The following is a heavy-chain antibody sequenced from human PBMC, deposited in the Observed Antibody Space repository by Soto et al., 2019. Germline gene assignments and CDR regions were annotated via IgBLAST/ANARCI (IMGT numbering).Heavy chain of an antibody. CDR3: ARLLIVARHFDY. V-gene: IGHV4-39*01. J-gene: IGHJ4*02. D-gene: IGHD3-16*02. CDR2: IYYSGST. Sequence: XTLSLPCTVSGGSLSSSSYYWGWIRQPPGKGLEWIGIIYYSGSTYYNPSLKSRFTISVDTSKNQFSLKMSSFTASDTAVYYCARLLIVARHFDYWGQGTLGTVSS. CDR1: GGSLSSSSYY.